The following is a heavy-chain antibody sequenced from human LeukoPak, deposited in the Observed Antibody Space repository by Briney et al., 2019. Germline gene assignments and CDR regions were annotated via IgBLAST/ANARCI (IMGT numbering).Heavy chain of an antibody. Sequence: SETLSLTCTVSGYSISSAYYWGWIRQPPGKGLEWIGSISHSRSTYYNPSLKSRVTISVDTSKNQFSLNLISVTAADTAVYYCARDRWELLPLDALDIWGQGTMVTVSS. J-gene: IGHJ3*02. CDR1: GYSISSAYY. V-gene: IGHV4-38-2*02. CDR3: ARDRWELLPLDALDI. D-gene: IGHD1-26*01. CDR2: ISHSRST.